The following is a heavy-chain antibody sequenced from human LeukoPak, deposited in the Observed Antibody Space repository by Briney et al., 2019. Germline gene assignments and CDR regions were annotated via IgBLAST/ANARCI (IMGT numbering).Heavy chain of an antibody. D-gene: IGHD2-2*01. CDR2: VFYNGRT. Sequence: XSLTXSVSGGSISDYYYSWIRQSPGKGLEWIGYVFYNGRTNYNPSLKSRVTISVDTSKNQFSLKLSSVTAADTAVYYCASRADCSSTSCYAYWFDPWGQGTPVTVSS. V-gene: IGHV4-59*12. J-gene: IGHJ5*02. CDR1: GGSISDYY. CDR3: ASRADCSSTSCYAYWFDP.